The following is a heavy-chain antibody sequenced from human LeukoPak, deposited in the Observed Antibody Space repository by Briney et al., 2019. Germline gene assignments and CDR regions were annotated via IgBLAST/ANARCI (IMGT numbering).Heavy chain of an antibody. Sequence: GGSLRLSCAASGLTFSSYAMHWVRQAPGKGLEWVAVISYDGSNKYYADSVKGRFTISRDNSRNTLYLQMNSLRAEDTAMYYCARKSLRIAYYYTDVWGKGTTVTVSS. J-gene: IGHJ6*03. CDR3: ARKSLRIAYYYTDV. CDR2: ISYDGSNK. CDR1: GLTFSSYA. D-gene: IGHD6-13*01. V-gene: IGHV3-30*04.